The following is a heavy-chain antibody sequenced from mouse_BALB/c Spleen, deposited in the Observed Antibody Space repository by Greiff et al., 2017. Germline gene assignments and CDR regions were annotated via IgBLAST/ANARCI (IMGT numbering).Heavy chain of an antibody. CDR2: INPSNGGT. CDR3: TRGGGSPFDY. CDR1: GYTFTSYY. V-gene: IGHV1S81*02. J-gene: IGHJ2*01. Sequence: QVQLQQSGAELVKPGASVKLSCKASGYTFTSYYMYWVKQRPGQGLEWIGEINPSNGGTNFNEKFKSKATLTVDKSSSTAYMQLSSLTSEDSAVYYCTRGGGSPFDYWGQGTTLAGAS. D-gene: IGHD1-1*02.